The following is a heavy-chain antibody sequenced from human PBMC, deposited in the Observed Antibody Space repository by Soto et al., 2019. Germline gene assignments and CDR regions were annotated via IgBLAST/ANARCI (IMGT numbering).Heavy chain of an antibody. D-gene: IGHD3-22*01. V-gene: IGHV1-69*12. CDR2: IIPIFGTA. CDR3: AVYYYDSSGYPPYYFDY. CDR1: GGTFSSYA. Sequence: QVQLVQSGAEVKKPGSSVKVSCKASGGTFSSYAISWVRQAPGQGLEWMGGIIPIFGTANYAQKFQGRVTITADESXSXXDMELSSLRSEDTAVYYCAVYYYDSSGYPPYYFDYWGQGTLVTVSS. J-gene: IGHJ4*02.